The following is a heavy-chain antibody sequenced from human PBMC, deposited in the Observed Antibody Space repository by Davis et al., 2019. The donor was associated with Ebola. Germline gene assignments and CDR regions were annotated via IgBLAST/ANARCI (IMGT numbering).Heavy chain of an antibody. Sequence: SETLSLTCAVYGGSFSGYSWSWIRQPPGKGLEWIGYIYHSGSTYYNPSLKSRVTISVDRSKNQFSLKLSSVTAADTAVYYCARGTGPVDYWGQGTLVTVSS. CDR2: IYHSGST. D-gene: IGHD1-14*01. CDR3: ARGTGPVDY. V-gene: IGHV4-34*01. CDR1: GGSFSGYS. J-gene: IGHJ4*02.